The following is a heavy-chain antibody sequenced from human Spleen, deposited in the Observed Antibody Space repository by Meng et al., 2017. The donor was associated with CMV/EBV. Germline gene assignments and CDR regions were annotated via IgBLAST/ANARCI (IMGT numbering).Heavy chain of an antibody. CDR2: INHSGST. Sequence: SETLSLTCAVYGGSFSGYYWSWIRQPPGKGLEWIGEINHSGSTNYNPSLKSRVTISLDTSKNQFSLKLNSVTAADTAVYYCARDSSWYIYWGQGTLVTVSS. CDR3: ARDSSWYIY. J-gene: IGHJ4*02. V-gene: IGHV4-34*01. CDR1: GGSFSGYY. D-gene: IGHD6-13*01.